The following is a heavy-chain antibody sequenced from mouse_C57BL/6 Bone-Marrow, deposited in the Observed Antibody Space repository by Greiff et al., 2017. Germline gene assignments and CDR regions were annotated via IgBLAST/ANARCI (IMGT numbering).Heavy chain of an antibody. Sequence: EVQVVESGGGLVQPGGSLSLSCAASGFTFTDYYMSWVRQPPGQALEWLGFIRNKANGYTTEYSASVKGRFTISRDNSQSILYLQMNALRAEDSATYYCARYSKGAMDYWGQGTSVTVAT. V-gene: IGHV7-3*01. J-gene: IGHJ4*01. CDR1: GFTFTDYY. CDR2: IRNKANGYTT. CDR3: ARYSKGAMDY.